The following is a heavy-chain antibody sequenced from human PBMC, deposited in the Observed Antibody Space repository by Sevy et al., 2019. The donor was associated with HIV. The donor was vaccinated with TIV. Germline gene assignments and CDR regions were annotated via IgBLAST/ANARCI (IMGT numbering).Heavy chain of an antibody. D-gene: IGHD3-9*01. J-gene: IGHJ6*03. CDR1: GFTFSDSA. CDR2: IAYSSPNR. CDR3: ARAIYFASVRSYYYYYMDV. Sequence: GGSLRLSCAASGFTFSDSAMNWIRRAPGKGLEWVAPIAYSSPNRYYADSVKGRFTISRDNAGNTLSLQMNSLRAEETAVYYCARAIYFASVRSYYYYYMDVWGKGTTVTVSS. V-gene: IGHV3-48*01.